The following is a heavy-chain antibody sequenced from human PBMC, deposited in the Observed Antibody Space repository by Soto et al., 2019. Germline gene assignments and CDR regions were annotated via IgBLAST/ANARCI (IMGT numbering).Heavy chain of an antibody. D-gene: IGHD5-18*01. Sequence: EVQLVESGGGLVQPGGSLRLSCAASGFTVSSNYMSWVRQAPGKGLEWVSVIYSGGSAYYADSVKVRFTISRDNSKNPLYLQMNSLRAEDTAVYYCARHGYSYGGGYFDYWGQGTLVTVSS. J-gene: IGHJ4*02. V-gene: IGHV3-66*04. CDR2: IYSGGSA. CDR1: GFTVSSNY. CDR3: ARHGYSYGGGYFDY.